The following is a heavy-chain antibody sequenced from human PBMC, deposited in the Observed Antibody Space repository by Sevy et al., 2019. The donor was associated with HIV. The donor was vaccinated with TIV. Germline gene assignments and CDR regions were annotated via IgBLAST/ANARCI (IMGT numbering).Heavy chain of an antibody. Sequence: ASVKVSCKASGGTFSSYAISWVRQAPGQGLEWMGRIIPIFGTANYAQKFQGRVTITADESTSTAYMELSSLRSEDTAVYYCARVYCSSTSCPYYFDYWGQGTLVTVSS. V-gene: IGHV1-69*13. D-gene: IGHD2-2*01. CDR2: IIPIFGTA. J-gene: IGHJ4*02. CDR3: ARVYCSSTSCPYYFDY. CDR1: GGTFSSYA.